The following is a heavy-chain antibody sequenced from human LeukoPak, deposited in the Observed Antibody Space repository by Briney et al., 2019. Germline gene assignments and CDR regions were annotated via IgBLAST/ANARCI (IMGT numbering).Heavy chain of an antibody. CDR2: IYYSGST. V-gene: IGHV4-39*01. J-gene: IGHJ2*01. D-gene: IGHD6-19*01. CDR3: ARHELVGSGCQHHWYFDL. CDR1: GGSISSSSYY. Sequence: SETLSLTCTVSGGSISSSSYYWGWIRQPPGKGLEWIGSIYYSGSTYYNPSLKSRVTISVDTSKNQFSLKLSSVTAADTAVYYCARHELVGSGCQHHWYFDLWGRGTLVTVSS.